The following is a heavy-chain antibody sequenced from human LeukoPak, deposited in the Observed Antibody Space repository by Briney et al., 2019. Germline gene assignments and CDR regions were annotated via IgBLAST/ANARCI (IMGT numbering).Heavy chain of an antibody. CDR1: GGTFSSHG. Sequence: SVKVSCKTSGGTFSSHGISWVRQAPGQGLEWMGGIIPIFQTATYAENFQDRLTIIADESTNTVYMELSSLRSDDTAVYYCARDYNYDSSASDDALDVWGQGTTVTVSS. CDR3: ARDYNYDSSASDDALDV. CDR2: IIPIFQTA. V-gene: IGHV1-69*13. J-gene: IGHJ3*01. D-gene: IGHD3-22*01.